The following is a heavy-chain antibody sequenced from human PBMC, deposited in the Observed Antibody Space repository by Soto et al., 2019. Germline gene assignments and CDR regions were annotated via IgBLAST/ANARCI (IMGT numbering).Heavy chain of an antibody. CDR3: ARQGGLGATETWDWFDT. V-gene: IGHV4-39*01. CDR2: IYYSGST. D-gene: IGHD1-26*01. CDR1: GGSISSSSYY. J-gene: IGHJ5*02. Sequence: SETLSLTCTVSGGSISSSSYYWGWIRQPPGKGLEWIGSIYYSGSTYYNPSLKSRVTIPVDTFKYQFSLKLSAVTAADTAVYYCARQGGLGATETWDWFDTWGPGALDAVSS.